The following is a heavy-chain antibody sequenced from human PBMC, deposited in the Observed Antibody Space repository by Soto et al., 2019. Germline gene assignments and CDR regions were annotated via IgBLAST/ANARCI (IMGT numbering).Heavy chain of an antibody. V-gene: IGHV1-18*04. Sequence: GAAGKVCCKACGYSFTSYGISWVRQAPGQGLEWMGWIRAYNGYTNYAQKFQGRVTISTDTSTGTAYMELRSLIADDTAVYYCVRASDGYRRGWYVGYFDYWG. CDR2: IRAYNGYT. D-gene: IGHD6-19*01. CDR3: VRASDGYRRGWYVGYFDY. CDR1: GYSFTSYG. J-gene: IGHJ4*01.